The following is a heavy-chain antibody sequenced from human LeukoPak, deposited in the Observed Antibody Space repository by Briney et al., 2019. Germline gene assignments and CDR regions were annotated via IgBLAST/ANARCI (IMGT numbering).Heavy chain of an antibody. V-gene: IGHV3-30*03. Sequence: PGRSLRLSCAASGFTFSSYGMHWVRQAPGKGLEWVAVISYDGSNKYYADSVKGRFTISRDNSKNTLYLQMNSLRAEDTAVYYCALRPGYGDYDGYWGQGTLVTVS. CDR2: ISYDGSNK. CDR3: ALRPGYGDYDGY. J-gene: IGHJ4*02. CDR1: GFTFSSYG. D-gene: IGHD4-17*01.